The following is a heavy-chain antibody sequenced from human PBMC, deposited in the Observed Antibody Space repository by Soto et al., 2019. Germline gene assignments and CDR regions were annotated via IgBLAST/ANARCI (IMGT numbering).Heavy chain of an antibody. V-gene: IGHV3-15*01. CDR2: IKSKTDGGTT. Sequence: EVQLVESGGGLVKPGGSLRLSCAASGFTFSNAWMSWVRQAPGKGLEWVGRIKSKTDGGTTDYAAPVKGRFTISRDDSKNTLYLQMNSLKTEDTAVYYCTARYYDFWSGPRSGGNVNWFDPWGQGTLVTVSS. CDR3: TARYYDFWSGPRSGGNVNWFDP. D-gene: IGHD3-3*01. CDR1: GFTFSNAW. J-gene: IGHJ5*02.